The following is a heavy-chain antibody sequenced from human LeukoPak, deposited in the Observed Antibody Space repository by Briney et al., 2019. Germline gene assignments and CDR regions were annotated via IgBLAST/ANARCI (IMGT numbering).Heavy chain of an antibody. D-gene: IGHD6-13*01. J-gene: IGHJ6*02. CDR1: GYTFTSSR. V-gene: IGHV1-2*02. CDR2: INPSNGDT. CDR3: ARSWYGMDV. Sequence: ASVKVSCKASGYTFTSSRMQWARQAPGQGLEWMGWINPSNGDTNSEQKFQGRVTMTRDTSISTVYMELSRLTSDDTAVYYCARSWYGMDVWGQATTVIVSS.